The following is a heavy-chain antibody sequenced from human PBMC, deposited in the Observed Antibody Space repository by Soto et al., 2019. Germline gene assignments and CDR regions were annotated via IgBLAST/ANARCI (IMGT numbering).Heavy chain of an antibody. J-gene: IGHJ6*02. CDR1: GGSISSYY. CDR2: IYYSGST. D-gene: IGHD3-10*01. CDR3: ARDLDSITMVRGVMNYGMDV. Sequence: PSETLPLTGTGSGGSISSYYWSWIRQPQGKGLEWIGYIYYSGSTYYNPSLKSRVTISVDTSKNQFSLKLSSVTAADTAVYYCARDLDSITMVRGVMNYGMDVWGQGTTVTVSS. V-gene: IGHV4-59*12.